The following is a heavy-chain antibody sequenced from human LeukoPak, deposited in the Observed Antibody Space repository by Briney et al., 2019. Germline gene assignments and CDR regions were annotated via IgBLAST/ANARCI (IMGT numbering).Heavy chain of an antibody. V-gene: IGHV4-59*12. CDR1: GGSISSYY. J-gene: IGHJ5*02. Sequence: SETLSLTCTVSGGSISSYYWSWIRQPPGKGLEWIGYIYYSGSTNYNPSLKSRVTISVDTSKNQFSLKLSSVTAADTAIYFCARDSGTTGEVKFDPWGQGTLVTVSS. D-gene: IGHD3-10*01. CDR2: IYYSGST. CDR3: ARDSGTTGEVKFDP.